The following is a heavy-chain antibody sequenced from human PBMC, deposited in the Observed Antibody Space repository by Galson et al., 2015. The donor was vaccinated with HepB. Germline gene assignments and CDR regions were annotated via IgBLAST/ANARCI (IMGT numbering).Heavy chain of an antibody. CDR2: IIPIFGTA. V-gene: IGHV1-69*13. Sequence: SVKVSCKASGGTFSSYAISWVRQAPGQGLEWMGGIIPIFGTANYAQKFQGRVTITADESTSTAYMELSSLRSEDTAVYYCARGSELGVVPAAITGWFDPWGQGTLVTVSS. CDR3: ARGSELGVVPAAITGWFDP. CDR1: GGTFSSYA. D-gene: IGHD2-2*01. J-gene: IGHJ5*02.